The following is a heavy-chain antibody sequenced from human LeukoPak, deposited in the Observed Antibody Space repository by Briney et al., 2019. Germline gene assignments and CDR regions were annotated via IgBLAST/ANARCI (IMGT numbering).Heavy chain of an antibody. Sequence: SETLSLTCAVYGGSFSGYYWSWIRQPPGKGLEWIGEINHSGSTNYNPSLKSRVTISVDTSKNQSSLKLSSVTGADTAVYYCARGLQSAVAPAQYFDLWGRGTLVTVSS. CDR1: GGSFSGYY. J-gene: IGHJ2*01. D-gene: IGHD6-19*01. V-gene: IGHV4-34*01. CDR2: INHSGST. CDR3: ARGLQSAVAPAQYFDL.